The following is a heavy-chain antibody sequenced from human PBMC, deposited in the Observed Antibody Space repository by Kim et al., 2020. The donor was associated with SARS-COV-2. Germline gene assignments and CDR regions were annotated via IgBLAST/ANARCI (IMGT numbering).Heavy chain of an antibody. J-gene: IGHJ4*02. D-gene: IGHD1-20*01. Sequence: NPSLKSRVTISVDTSKNQFSLKLSSVTAADTAVYYCARPGWPGITGVSDYWGQGTLVTVSS. CDR3: ARPGWPGITGVSDY. V-gene: IGHV4-39*01.